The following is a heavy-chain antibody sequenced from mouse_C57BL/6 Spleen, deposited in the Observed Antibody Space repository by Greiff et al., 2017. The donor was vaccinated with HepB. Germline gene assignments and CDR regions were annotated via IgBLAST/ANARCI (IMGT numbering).Heavy chain of an antibody. J-gene: IGHJ2*01. V-gene: IGHV1-53*01. CDR2: INPSNGGT. CDR1: GYTFTSYW. Sequence: VQLQQPGTELVKPGASVKLSCKASGYTFTSYWMHWVKQRPGQGLEWIGNINPSNGGTNYNEKFKSKATLTVDKSSSTAYMKLSSLTSEDSAVYYCAREGGVYYDYDEDYWGQGTTLTVSS. CDR3: AREGGVYYDYDEDY. D-gene: IGHD2-4*01.